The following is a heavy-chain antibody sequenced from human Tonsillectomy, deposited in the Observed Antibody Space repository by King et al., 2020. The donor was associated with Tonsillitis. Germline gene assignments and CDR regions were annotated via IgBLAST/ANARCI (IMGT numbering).Heavy chain of an antibody. CDR3: ARVEDVDDHAFDH. D-gene: IGHD1-14*01. CDR2: IYPSGST. J-gene: IGHJ4*02. Sequence: QLQESGSGLVKPSQTLSLTCAVSGGSISSGGYSWSWIRQPPGAGLEWIGHIYPSGSTHYNPSLKRRVTISLDASKNQFSLTMTSVTAEDTAVYYCARVEDVDDHAFDHWGQGTLVTIS. V-gene: IGHV4-30-2*01. CDR1: GGSISSGGYS.